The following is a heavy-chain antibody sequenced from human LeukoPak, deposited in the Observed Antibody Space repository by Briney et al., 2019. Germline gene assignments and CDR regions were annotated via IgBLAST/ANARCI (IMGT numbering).Heavy chain of an antibody. CDR2: IHYSGGT. CDR3: AVIGGTSDYYIDY. CDR1: GGSISSYY. D-gene: IGHD3/OR15-3a*01. Sequence: SETLSLTCTVSGGSISSYYWNWIRQPPGKGLEWIGYIHYSGGTNYNPSLKTRVTISIDTSKSQFSLKLTSVAAADTAVYYCAVIGGTSDYYIDYWGQGTLVTVSS. J-gene: IGHJ4*02. V-gene: IGHV4-59*01.